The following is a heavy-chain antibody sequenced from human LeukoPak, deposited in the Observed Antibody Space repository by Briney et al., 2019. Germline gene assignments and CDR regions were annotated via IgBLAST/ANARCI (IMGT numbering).Heavy chain of an antibody. CDR2: IHYSGNT. V-gene: IGHV4-59*12. CDR3: ARPSGDILTGYYGL. CDR1: GASISPYY. Sequence: KPSETLSLTCTVSGASISPYYWSWIRQPPGKRLEWVGYIHYSGNTNYNPSLKSRVTISLDTSKRQFSLKLRSVTAADTAVYYCARPSGDILTGYYGLWGQGTLVTVSS. J-gene: IGHJ4*02. D-gene: IGHD3-9*01.